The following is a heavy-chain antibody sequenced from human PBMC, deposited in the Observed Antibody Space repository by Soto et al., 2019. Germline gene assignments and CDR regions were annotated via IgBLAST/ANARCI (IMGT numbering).Heavy chain of an antibody. CDR2: ISGSADST. V-gene: IGHV3-23*01. D-gene: IGHD2-8*01. Sequence: EVQLLESGGGFIHPGGSLRLSCAASGFSFSSFAMNWVRQAPGKGLEWVSIISGSADSTFYADSVKGRFTISRDNSKRTMYQQINSLRAEYTAVYYCAKTRGAMIYAISDYGMDVWGQGTKVTVSS. CDR3: AKTRGAMIYAISDYGMDV. CDR1: GFSFSSFA. J-gene: IGHJ6*02.